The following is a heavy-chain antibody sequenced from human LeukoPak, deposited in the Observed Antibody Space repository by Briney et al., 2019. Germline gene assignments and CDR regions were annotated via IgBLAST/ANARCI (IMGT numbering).Heavy chain of an antibody. CDR2: ISGSGGST. V-gene: IGHV3-23*01. CDR3: AKLNSYGDY. CDR1: GFTFSSHG. D-gene: IGHD5-18*01. J-gene: IGHJ4*02. Sequence: PGGALRLSCTVSGFTFSSHGMSGVPQAPGRGLEWVSTISGSGGSTYYADSVKGRFTISRDNSKNVVYLQMDSLRAEDTAAYYCAKLNSYGDYWGQGTLVTISS.